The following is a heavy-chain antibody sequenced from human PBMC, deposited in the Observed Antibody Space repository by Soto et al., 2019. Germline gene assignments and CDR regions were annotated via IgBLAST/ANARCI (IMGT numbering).Heavy chain of an antibody. V-gene: IGHV3-23*01. D-gene: IGHD6-6*01. Sequence: EVQLLESGGGLLQPGGSLRLSCAASGFTFNNYAMSWVRQAPGKGLEWVSSMSGGGDSIYYAGSVRGRFTIFRDNTKNLLSLQMNSLRAEDTAVYYCAKAVRGSSSFYGLDVWGQGTTVTVSS. CDR2: MSGGGDSI. J-gene: IGHJ6*02. CDR1: GFTFNNYA. CDR3: AKAVRGSSSFYGLDV.